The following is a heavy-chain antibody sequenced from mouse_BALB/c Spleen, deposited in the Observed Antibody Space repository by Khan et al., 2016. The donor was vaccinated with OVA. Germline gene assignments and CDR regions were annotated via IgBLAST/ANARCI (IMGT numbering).Heavy chain of an antibody. Sequence: EVELVEFGGGLVQPGGSRKLSCAASGFTFSDYGMAWVRQAPGKGPEWVAFISDLAYSIYYADTVTGRFTISRENVKNTLYLEMSSLRSEDTAMYYGARGGGTAPFAYWGQGTLVTVSA. CDR2: ISDLAYSI. D-gene: IGHD1-2*01. CDR1: GFTFSDYG. J-gene: IGHJ3*01. V-gene: IGHV5-15*02. CDR3: ARGGGTAPFAY.